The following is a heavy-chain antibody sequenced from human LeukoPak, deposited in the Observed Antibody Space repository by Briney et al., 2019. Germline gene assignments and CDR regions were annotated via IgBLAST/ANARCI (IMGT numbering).Heavy chain of an antibody. J-gene: IGHJ6*02. Sequence: GGSLRLSCAASGFTFSSYGMHWVRQAPGKGLEWVAVISYDGSNKYYADSVRGRLTISRDNSKNTLYLQMNSLRAEDTAVYYCAKVPSRSCSSTSCYANYGMDVWGQGTTVTVSS. D-gene: IGHD2-2*01. CDR3: AKVPSRSCSSTSCYANYGMDV. V-gene: IGHV3-30*18. CDR1: GFTFSSYG. CDR2: ISYDGSNK.